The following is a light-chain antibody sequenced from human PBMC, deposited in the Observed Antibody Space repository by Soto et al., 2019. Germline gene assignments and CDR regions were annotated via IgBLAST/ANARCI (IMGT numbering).Light chain of an antibody. CDR1: QSVSSY. Sequence: EIVLTQSPATLSLSPGERATLCCRASQSVSSYLAWYQQKPGQAPRLLMYEASNRATGIPARFSGGGSGTDFTLTISSLEPEDFAVYYCQQRSDWPWTFGQGTKVDI. J-gene: IGKJ1*01. V-gene: IGKV3-11*01. CDR3: QQRSDWPWT. CDR2: EAS.